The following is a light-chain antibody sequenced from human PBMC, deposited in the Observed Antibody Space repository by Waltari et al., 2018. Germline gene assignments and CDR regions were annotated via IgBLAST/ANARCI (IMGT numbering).Light chain of an antibody. V-gene: IGLV4-69*01. CDR2: LNSDGTH. Sequence: QLVLTQSPSASASLGASVKLTCTLSRGHSYYALAWHQQQPEKGHRYLMKLNSDGTHNKGDGIPDRFSGSSSGAERYLTISSLQSEDEADYYCQTWGTGIRVFGGGTKLTVL. CDR1: RGHSYYA. CDR3: QTWGTGIRV. J-gene: IGLJ3*02.